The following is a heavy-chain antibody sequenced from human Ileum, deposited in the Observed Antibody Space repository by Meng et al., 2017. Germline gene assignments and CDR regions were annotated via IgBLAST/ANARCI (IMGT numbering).Heavy chain of an antibody. CDR1: GYTFTSYA. Sequence: QVQRVQSGSELKKPGALGKVSCKASGYTFTSYAMNWVRQAPGQGLEWMGWINTNTGNPTYAQGFTGRFVFSLDTSVSTAYLQISSLKAEDTAVYYCARVGLPLDFWSGYPPLYFDYWGQGTLVTVSS. CDR2: INTNTGNP. V-gene: IGHV7-4-1*02. D-gene: IGHD3-3*01. CDR3: ARVGLPLDFWSGYPPLYFDY. J-gene: IGHJ4*02.